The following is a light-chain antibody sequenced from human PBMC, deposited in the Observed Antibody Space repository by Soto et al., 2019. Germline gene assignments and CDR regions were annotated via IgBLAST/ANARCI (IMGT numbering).Light chain of an antibody. CDR3: QQYDNLLEEVT. J-gene: IGKJ3*01. Sequence: DIQMTQSPSSLSASVGDRVTITCQASQDISNYLNWYQQKPGKAPKLLIYDASNLETGVPSRFSGSGSGTDSTFTISSLQPEDIATYYCQQYDNLLEEVTSGPGTKVDIK. CDR2: DAS. V-gene: IGKV1-33*01. CDR1: QDISNY.